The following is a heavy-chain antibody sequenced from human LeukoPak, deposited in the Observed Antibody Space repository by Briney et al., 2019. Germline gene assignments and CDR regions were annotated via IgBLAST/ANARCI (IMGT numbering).Heavy chain of an antibody. D-gene: IGHD6-19*01. CDR1: GFTFSSYI. CDR2: ISSSSSTI. J-gene: IGHJ4*02. CDR3: ARVASSGHDY. V-gene: IGHV3-48*01. Sequence: GGSLRLSCAAYGFTFSSYIMNWVRQAPGKGLEWVSYISSSSSTIYYADSVKGRFTIPRDNAKNSLYLQMNSLRAEDTAVYYCARVASSGHDYWGQGTLVTVSS.